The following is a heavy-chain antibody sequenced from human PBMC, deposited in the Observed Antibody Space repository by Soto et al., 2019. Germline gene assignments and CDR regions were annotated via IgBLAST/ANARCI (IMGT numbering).Heavy chain of an antibody. Sequence: SVKVSCKASGGTFSSYAISWVRQAPGQGLEWMGGIIPIFGTANYAQKNQGRVKITADESTSTAYMELSSLRSEDTAVYYCARAIVVVPAANRQYYYYGMDVWGQGTTVTVSS. J-gene: IGHJ6*02. D-gene: IGHD2-2*01. CDR3: ARAIVVVPAANRQYYYYGMDV. V-gene: IGHV1-69*13. CDR1: GGTFSSYA. CDR2: IIPIFGTA.